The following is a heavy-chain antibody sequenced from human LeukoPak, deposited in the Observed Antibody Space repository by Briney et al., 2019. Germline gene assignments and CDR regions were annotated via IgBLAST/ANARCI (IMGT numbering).Heavy chain of an antibody. CDR3: AREAGNDYGAPSWWHYFAY. J-gene: IGHJ4*02. Sequence: PGGSLGLSCAASGFTFSSYSMNWVRQAPGKGLEWVSSISSSSSYIYYADSVKGRFTISRDNAKNSLYLQMNSLRAEDTAVYYCAREAGNDYGAPSWWHYFAYGAKGPLVTFPS. CDR1: GFTFSSYS. V-gene: IGHV3-21*01. D-gene: IGHD4-17*01. CDR2: ISSSSSYI.